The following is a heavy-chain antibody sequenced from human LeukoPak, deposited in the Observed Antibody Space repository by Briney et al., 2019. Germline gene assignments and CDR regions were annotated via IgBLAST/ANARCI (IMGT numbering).Heavy chain of an antibody. J-gene: IGHJ4*02. CDR2: ISYDGSNK. D-gene: IGHD5-12*01. CDR1: GYTFTGYY. Sequence: SCKASGYTFTGYYMHWVRQAPGKGLEWVAVISYDGSNKYYADSVKGRFTISRDNSKNTLYLQMNSLRAEDTAVYYCAKDRGDYWGQGTLVTVSS. CDR3: AKDRGDY. V-gene: IGHV3-30*18.